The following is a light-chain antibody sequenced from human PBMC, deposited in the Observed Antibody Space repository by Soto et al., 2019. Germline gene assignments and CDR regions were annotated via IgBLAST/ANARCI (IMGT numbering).Light chain of an antibody. CDR3: QQLNSYPRT. V-gene: IGKV1-9*01. J-gene: IGKJ1*01. CDR2: AAS. CDR1: QGISSY. Sequence: IQLTQSPSSLSASVGDRVTITCRASQGISSYLAWYQQKPGKAPNLLIYAASTLQSGVPSRFSGSGSGTDFTLTISSLQPEDFAIYYCQQLNSYPRTFGHGTKVEMK.